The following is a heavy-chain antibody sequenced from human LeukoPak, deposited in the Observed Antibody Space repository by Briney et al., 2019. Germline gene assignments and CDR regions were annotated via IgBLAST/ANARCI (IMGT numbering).Heavy chain of an antibody. CDR1: GFTFSSYW. Sequence: GGSLRLSCAASGFTFSSYWMRWVRRAPGKGLEWVANIKQDGSEKYYVDSVKGRFTISRDNAKNSLYLQMNSLRAEDTAVYYCARDHSYDYVWGSYEDYWGQGTLVTVSS. CDR3: ARDHSYDYVWGSYEDY. D-gene: IGHD3-16*01. J-gene: IGHJ4*02. CDR2: IKQDGSEK. V-gene: IGHV3-7*01.